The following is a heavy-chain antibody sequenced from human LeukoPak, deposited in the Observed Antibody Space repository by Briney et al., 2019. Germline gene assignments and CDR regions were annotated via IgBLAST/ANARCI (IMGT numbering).Heavy chain of an antibody. V-gene: IGHV1-46*01. J-gene: IGHJ6*02. D-gene: IGHD5-24*01. CDR2: SNPSGDST. CDR3: ARVEMATITFDYYYGMDV. CDR1: GYTFTNYY. Sequence: VASVKVSCKASGYTFTNYYIHWVRQAPGHGLEWMGISNPSGDSTNYAQKFQGRVTMTRDTSTSTVYMDLSSLRSEDTAVYYCARVEMATITFDYYYGMDVWGQGTTVTVSS.